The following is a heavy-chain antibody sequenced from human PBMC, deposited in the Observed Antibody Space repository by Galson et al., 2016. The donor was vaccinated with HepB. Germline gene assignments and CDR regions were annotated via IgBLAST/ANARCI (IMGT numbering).Heavy chain of an antibody. CDR3: ARESSSSCES. V-gene: IGHV4-39*02. CDR2: IYYTGTT. D-gene: IGHD6-13*01. J-gene: IGHJ5*02. Sequence: ETLSLTCSVSGCSISDSSYHWGWVRQPPGKGLEWIASIYYTGTTYYRPSLKSRVTISVDTSKNQFSLKVRSLTAADTAVYYCARESSSSCESWGQGTLVTVSS. CDR1: GCSISDSSYH.